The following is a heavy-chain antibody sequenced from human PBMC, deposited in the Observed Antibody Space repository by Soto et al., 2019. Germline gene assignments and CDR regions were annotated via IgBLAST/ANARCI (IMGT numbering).Heavy chain of an antibody. V-gene: IGHV1-69*01. CDR3: ARDGNKWGFGELSFQGWFDP. D-gene: IGHD3-10*01. Sequence: QVQLVQSGAEVKKPGSSVKVSCKASGGTFSSYAISWVRQAPGQGLEWMGGIIPIFGTANYAQKFQGRVTITADESTSTAYMELSSLRSEDTAVYYCARDGNKWGFGELSFQGWFDPWGQGTLVTVSS. CDR2: IIPIFGTA. CDR1: GGTFSSYA. J-gene: IGHJ5*02.